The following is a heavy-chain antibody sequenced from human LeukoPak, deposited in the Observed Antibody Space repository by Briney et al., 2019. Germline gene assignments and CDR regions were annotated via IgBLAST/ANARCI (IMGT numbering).Heavy chain of an antibody. CDR3: AKEWAAQTTYYYGSGSTTPDY. V-gene: IGHV3-30*18. D-gene: IGHD3-10*01. CDR1: GFTFSSYG. CDR2: ISYDGSNK. J-gene: IGHJ4*02. Sequence: PGRSLRLSCAASGFTFSSYGMHWVRQAPGKRLEWVAVISYDGSNKYYADSVKGRFSISRDNSKNTLYLQMNSLRAEDTAVYYCAKEWAAQTTYYYGSGSTTPDYWGQGTLVTVSS.